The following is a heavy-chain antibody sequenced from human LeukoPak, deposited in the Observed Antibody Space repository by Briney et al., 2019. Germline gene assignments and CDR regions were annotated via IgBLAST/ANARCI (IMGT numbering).Heavy chain of an antibody. CDR3: ATPGGDSYYYYGMDV. Sequence: ASVKVSCKASGYTFTSNYIHWVRQAPGQGLEWMGMIYPRDGSTSYAQKFQGRVTITADESTSTAYMELSSLRSEDTAVYYCATPGGDSYYYYGMDVWGQGTTVTVSS. CDR2: IYPRDGST. CDR1: GYTFTSNY. D-gene: IGHD2-21*02. V-gene: IGHV1-46*01. J-gene: IGHJ6*02.